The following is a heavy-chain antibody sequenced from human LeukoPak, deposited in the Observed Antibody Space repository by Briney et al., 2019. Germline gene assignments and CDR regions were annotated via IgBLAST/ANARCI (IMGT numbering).Heavy chain of an antibody. CDR3: ARDRRYFDWLLSIRDAFDI. J-gene: IGHJ3*02. Sequence: GASVKVSCKASGYTFTGYYMHWVRQAPGQGLEWMGWINPNSGGTNYAQKFQGRVTMTRDTSISTAYMELSRLRSDDTAVYYCARDRRYFDWLLSIRDAFDIWGQGTMVTVSS. V-gene: IGHV1-2*02. D-gene: IGHD3-9*01. CDR2: INPNSGGT. CDR1: GYTFTGYY.